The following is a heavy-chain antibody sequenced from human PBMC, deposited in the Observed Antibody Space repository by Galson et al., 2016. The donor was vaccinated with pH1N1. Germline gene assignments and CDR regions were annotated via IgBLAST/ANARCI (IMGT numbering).Heavy chain of an antibody. Sequence: SLRLSCAASGSTFTSYAVHWVRQAPGKGLEWVAVILYDGTNEYYADSVKGRFTISRDKTQSTVYLQMNSLRTEDTAVYYCARDSEYSGHEGFHWAQGTLVIVSS. CDR1: GSTFTSYA. D-gene: IGHD5-12*01. J-gene: IGHJ4*02. CDR3: ARDSEYSGHEGFH. V-gene: IGHV3-30*04. CDR2: ILYDGTNE.